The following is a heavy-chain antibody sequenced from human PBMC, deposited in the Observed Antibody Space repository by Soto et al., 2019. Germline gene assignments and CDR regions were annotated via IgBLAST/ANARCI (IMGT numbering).Heavy chain of an antibody. Sequence: GGSLRLSCAASGFTFSSYGMHWVRQAPGKGLEWVAVIWYDGSNKYYADSVKGRFTISRDNSKNTLYLQMNSLRAEDTAVYYCAREEYDFWSEHYYGMDVWGQGTTVTVYS. J-gene: IGHJ6*02. CDR3: AREEYDFWSEHYYGMDV. CDR1: GFTFSSYG. D-gene: IGHD3-3*01. V-gene: IGHV3-33*01. CDR2: IWYDGSNK.